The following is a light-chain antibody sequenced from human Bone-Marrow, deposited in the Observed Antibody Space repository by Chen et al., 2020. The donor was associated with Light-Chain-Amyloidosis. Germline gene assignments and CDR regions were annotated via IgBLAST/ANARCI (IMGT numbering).Light chain of an antibody. Sequence: EIVLTQSPGTLSLSPGAGANLSCRASQTISSNYLTWYQQKFGQAPRLLIYGSSSRATGIPDRFTGSGSGTDFTLTINRLEPEDCAMYYCQQYGTSPLTFGGGTKVEIK. V-gene: IGKV3-20*01. CDR1: QTISSNY. CDR3: QQYGTSPLT. J-gene: IGKJ4*01. CDR2: GSS.